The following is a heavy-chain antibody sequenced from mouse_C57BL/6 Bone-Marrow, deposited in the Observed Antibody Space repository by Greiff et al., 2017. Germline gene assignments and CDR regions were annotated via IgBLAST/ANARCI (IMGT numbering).Heavy chain of an antibody. CDR3: ARSGPLGRSFDY. CDR2: IYPTSGRT. V-gene: IGHV1-55*01. CDR1: GYTFTSYW. J-gene: IGHJ2*01. Sequence: VQLQQSGAELVKPGASVKMSCKASGYTFTSYWITWVKQRPGQGLEWIGDIYPTSGRTNYNEKFKSKSRLTVVTSSNTAYMQLSSLTSEDSAVFYCARSGPLGRSFDYWGQGTTLTVSS. D-gene: IGHD4-1*01.